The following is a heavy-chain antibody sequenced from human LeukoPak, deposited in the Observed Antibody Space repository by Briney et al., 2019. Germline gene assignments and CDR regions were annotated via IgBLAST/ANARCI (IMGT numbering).Heavy chain of an antibody. CDR3: ARWVRGRYSGSYYPDY. D-gene: IGHD1-26*01. V-gene: IGHV1-18*01. CDR2: ISAYNGNT. CDR1: GYTFTSYG. J-gene: IGHJ4*02. Sequence: ASVKVSCKASGYTFTSYGISWVRQAPGQGLEWMGWISAYNGNTNYAQKLQGRATMTTDTSTSTAYMELRSLRPDDTAVYYCARWVRGRYSGSYYPDYWGRGTLVTVSS.